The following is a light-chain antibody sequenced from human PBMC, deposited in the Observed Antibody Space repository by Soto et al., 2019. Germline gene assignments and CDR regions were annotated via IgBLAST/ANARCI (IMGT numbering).Light chain of an antibody. J-gene: IGLJ2*01. V-gene: IGLV1-44*01. Sequence: QPVLTQPPSASGTPGQRVTISCSGSSSNIGSNTVNWYQQLPGTAPKLVIYSNNQRPSGVPDRFSGSKSGTSASLAISGLQSEDEADYHCQSYDSSLSGYVVFGGGTKLTVL. CDR1: SSNIGSNT. CDR2: SNN. CDR3: QSYDSSLSGYVV.